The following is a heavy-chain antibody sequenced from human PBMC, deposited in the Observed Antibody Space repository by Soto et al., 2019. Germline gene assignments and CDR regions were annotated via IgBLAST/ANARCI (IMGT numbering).Heavy chain of an antibody. J-gene: IGHJ4*02. CDR1: GFTFDNYA. D-gene: IGHD3-3*01. CDR2: IGGRGVGT. CDR3: AKRGDDFRSGYYYYFDY. V-gene: IGHV3-23*01. Sequence: PGGSLRLSCAASGFTFDNYAMSWVRQAPGKGLEWVSSIGGRGVGTFYADSVKGRFTISRDNSKSMLYLQMDSLRVEDTAVYFCAKRGDDFRSGYYYYFDYWGLGTLVTVSS.